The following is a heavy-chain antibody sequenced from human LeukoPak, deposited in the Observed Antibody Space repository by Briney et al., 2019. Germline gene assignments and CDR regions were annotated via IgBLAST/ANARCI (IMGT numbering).Heavy chain of an antibody. V-gene: IGHV1-2*02. D-gene: IGHD3-10*01. J-gene: IGHJ4*02. Sequence: ASVKVSCKASGYTFTGYYMHWVRQAPGQGREWMGWINPNSGGTNYAQKFQGRVTMTRDTSISTAYMELSRLRSDDTAVYYCARENSGSTGDFDYWGQGTLVTVSS. CDR2: INPNSGGT. CDR3: ARENSGSTGDFDY. CDR1: GYTFTGYY.